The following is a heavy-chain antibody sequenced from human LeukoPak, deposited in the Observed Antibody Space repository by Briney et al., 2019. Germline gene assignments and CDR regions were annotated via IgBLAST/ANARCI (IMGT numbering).Heavy chain of an antibody. CDR1: GGTFSSYA. D-gene: IGHD4/OR15-4a*01. V-gene: IGHV1-69*15. J-gene: IGHJ4*02. CDR3: ATSRVHGGNYH. Sequence: SVKVSCKASGGTFSSYAISWVRQAPGQGHEWMGRIIPSFGTTNYAQKFQGRVTITPDESTSTAYMERSSLRSEDTAVYYCATSRVHGGNYHWGQGTLVTVSS. CDR2: IIPSFGTT.